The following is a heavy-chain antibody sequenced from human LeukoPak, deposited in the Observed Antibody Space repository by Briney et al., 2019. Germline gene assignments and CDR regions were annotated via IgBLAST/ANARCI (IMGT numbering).Heavy chain of an antibody. Sequence: SETLSLTCTVSGYSISSGYYWGWIRQPPGKGLEWIGSIYHSGSTYYNPSLKSRVTISVDTSKNQFSLKLSSVTAADTAVYYCASQRGSSSSWYDVVWILDYWGQGTLVTVSS. CDR2: IYHSGST. CDR3: ASQRGSSSSWYDVVWILDY. J-gene: IGHJ4*02. CDR1: GYSISSGYY. V-gene: IGHV4-38-2*02. D-gene: IGHD6-13*01.